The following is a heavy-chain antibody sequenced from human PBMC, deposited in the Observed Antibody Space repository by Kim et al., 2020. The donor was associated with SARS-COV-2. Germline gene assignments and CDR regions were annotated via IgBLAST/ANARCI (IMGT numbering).Heavy chain of an antibody. Sequence: SETLSLTCTVSGGSISTYYWSWIRQPPGKGLEWIGYIHYSGNSDYNPSLKSRVTISVDTSRNQFSLKVNSVTAADTAVYYCAQAQLLPIDVFNFWGQGTLVTVSS. CDR1: GGSISTYY. D-gene: IGHD2-21*02. CDR2: IHYSGNS. V-gene: IGHV4-59*03. CDR3: AQAQLLPIDVFNF. J-gene: IGHJ3*01.